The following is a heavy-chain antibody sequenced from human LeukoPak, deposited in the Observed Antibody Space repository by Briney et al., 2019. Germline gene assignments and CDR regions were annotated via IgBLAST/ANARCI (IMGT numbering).Heavy chain of an antibody. Sequence: PSETLSLTCAVYGGSFSGYYWSWIRQPPGKGLEWIGEINHSGSTNYNPSLKSRVTISVDTSKNQFSLKLSSVTAADTAVYYCASLYSSSAYNWFDPRGQGTLVTVSS. CDR3: ASLYSSSAYNWFDP. D-gene: IGHD6-6*01. CDR1: GGSFSGYY. V-gene: IGHV4-34*01. J-gene: IGHJ5*02. CDR2: INHSGST.